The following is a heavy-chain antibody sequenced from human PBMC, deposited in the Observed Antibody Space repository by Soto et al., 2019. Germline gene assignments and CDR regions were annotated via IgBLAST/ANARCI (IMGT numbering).Heavy chain of an antibody. Sequence: QVQLVQSGAEVKKPGASVKVSCKASGYTFTSYGISWVRQARGQGPEWMGSTSTYNGDRFYAQKLQGRVTMTTDTSTSTAYMELRSLRSDDTALYYCARDLYYYGSGNYHETFDVWGQGTLVIVSS. CDR2: TSTYNGDR. V-gene: IGHV1-18*01. CDR1: GYTFTSYG. D-gene: IGHD3-10*01. CDR3: ARDLYYYGSGNYHETFDV. J-gene: IGHJ3*01.